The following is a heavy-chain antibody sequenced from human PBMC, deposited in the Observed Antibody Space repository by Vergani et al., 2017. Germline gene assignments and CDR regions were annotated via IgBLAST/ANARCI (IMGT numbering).Heavy chain of an antibody. CDR2: INPNSGGT. Sequence: QVQLVQSGAEVKKPGASVKVSCKASGYTFTGYYMHWVRQAPGQGLEWMGWINPNSGGTNYAQKFQGRVTMTRDTSISTAYMELSRLRSDDTAVYYCARAKFRKVGAKTLDYWGQGTLVTVSS. D-gene: IGHD1-26*01. CDR3: ARAKFRKVGAKTLDY. V-gene: IGHV1-2*02. J-gene: IGHJ4*02. CDR1: GYTFTGYY.